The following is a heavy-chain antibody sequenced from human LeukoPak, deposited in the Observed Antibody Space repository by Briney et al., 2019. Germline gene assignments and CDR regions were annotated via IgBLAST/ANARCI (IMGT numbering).Heavy chain of an antibody. CDR3: ARGTRYNTYYFDY. D-gene: IGHD1-1*01. CDR1: GGSFSGYY. J-gene: IGHJ4*02. V-gene: IGHV4-34*01. CDR2: INHSGST. Sequence: PSETLSLTCAVYGGSFSGYYWSWIRQPPGKGLEWIGEINHSGSTNYNPSLKSRVTISVDTSKNQFSLKLSSVTAADTAVYCCARGTRYNTYYFDYWGQGTLVTVSS.